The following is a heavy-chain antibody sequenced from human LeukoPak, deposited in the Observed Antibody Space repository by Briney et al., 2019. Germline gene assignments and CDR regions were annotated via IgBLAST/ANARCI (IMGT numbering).Heavy chain of an antibody. CDR3: AREGLGTPFEF. Sequence: PSETLSLTCAVYGGSFSSSSYYWGWIRQPPVKGLEWIGSIYYSGSTYYNPSLKSRVTMSVDTSKSRFSLKMKSMTAADTAQYYCAREGLGTPFEFWGQGILVTVSS. J-gene: IGHJ4*02. D-gene: IGHD7-27*01. CDR1: GGSFSSSSYY. V-gene: IGHV4-39*07. CDR2: IYYSGST.